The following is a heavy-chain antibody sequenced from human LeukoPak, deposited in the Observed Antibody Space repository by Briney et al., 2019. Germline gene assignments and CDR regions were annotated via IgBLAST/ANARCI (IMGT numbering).Heavy chain of an antibody. J-gene: IGHJ4*02. CDR3: ARDGLSNFDY. V-gene: IGHV4-61*02. CDR2: MYTSGRI. D-gene: IGHD2/OR15-2a*01. Sequence: PSQTLSLTFTVSGGSISSERYDWGRVRQPAGKGLEWIERMYTSGRINYNPSLKSRVTISVDTSKNQFSLKLSSVCAADTAVYYCARDGLSNFDYWGQGILVSVSS. CDR1: GGSISSERYD.